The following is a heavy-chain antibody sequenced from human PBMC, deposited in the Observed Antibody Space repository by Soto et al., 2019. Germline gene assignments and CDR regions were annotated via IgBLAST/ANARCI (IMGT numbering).Heavy chain of an antibody. CDR3: AREYCTNGACYEPPWFDP. Sequence: QVQLVQSGAEVKKPGSSVKVSCKASGGTFSSYTISWVRQAPGQGLEWMGRIIPILGIANYAQKFQGRVTITADKSTSTAYMELSSLRSEDTAVYYCAREYCTNGACYEPPWFDPWGQGTLVTVSS. J-gene: IGHJ5*02. V-gene: IGHV1-69*08. CDR2: IIPILGIA. CDR1: GGTFSSYT. D-gene: IGHD2-8*01.